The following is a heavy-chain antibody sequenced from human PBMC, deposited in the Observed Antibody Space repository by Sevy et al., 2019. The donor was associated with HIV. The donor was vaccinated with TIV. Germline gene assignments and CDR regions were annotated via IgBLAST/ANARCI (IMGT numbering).Heavy chain of an antibody. Sequence: SETLSLTCAVYGASFSGYYWSWIRQPPGKGLEWIGEINHSGSTNYNSSLKSRVTISLDTFKNKFSLKLTSVTAADTAVDYCAGGTSTNWKGGFDPWGQGTLVTVSS. CDR3: AGGTSTNWKGGFDP. J-gene: IGHJ5*02. CDR1: GASFSGYY. CDR2: INHSGST. V-gene: IGHV4-34*01. D-gene: IGHD1-1*01.